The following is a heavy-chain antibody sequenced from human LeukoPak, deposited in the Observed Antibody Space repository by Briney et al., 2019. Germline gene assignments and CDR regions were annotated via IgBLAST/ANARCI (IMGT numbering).Heavy chain of an antibody. CDR1: GGSISSGGYY. V-gene: IGHV4-30-2*01. CDR2: IYHSGST. D-gene: IGHD2-21*01. CDR3: ARECLGGGDRYDRVGSLFDY. Sequence: SQTLSLTCTVSGGSISSGGYYWSWIRQPPGKGLEWIGYIYHSGSTYYNPPLKSRVTISVDRSKNQFSLKLSSVTAADTAVYYCARECLGGGDRYDRVGSLFDYWGQGTLVTVSS. J-gene: IGHJ4*02.